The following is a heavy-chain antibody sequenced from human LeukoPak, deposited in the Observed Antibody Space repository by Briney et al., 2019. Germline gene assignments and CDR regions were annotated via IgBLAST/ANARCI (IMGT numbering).Heavy chain of an antibody. CDR2: ISAYNGYT. CDR1: GYTFTSYG. J-gene: IGHJ3*02. V-gene: IGHV1-18*01. CDR3: AREVVGATDDAFDI. Sequence: ASVQVSCKASGYTFTSYGISWVRQAPGQGLEWMGWISAYNGYTNYAQKLQGRVTMTTDTSTSTAYMELRSLRSDDTAVYYCAREVVGATDDAFDIWGQGTPVSLSS. D-gene: IGHD1-26*01.